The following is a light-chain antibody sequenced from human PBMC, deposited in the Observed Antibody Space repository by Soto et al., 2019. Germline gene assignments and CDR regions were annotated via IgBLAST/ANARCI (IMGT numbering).Light chain of an antibody. CDR3: QQYNNLPPGFLYT. Sequence: EIVMTQSPATLSVSPGERATLSCRASQSVSSNLAWYQQKPGQAPRPLIYGASTRATGIPARFSGSGSGTEFTLTISSLQSEDFAVYYCQQYNNLPPGFLYTFGQGTQLQIK. CDR2: GAS. V-gene: IGKV3-15*01. CDR1: QSVSSN. J-gene: IGKJ2*01.